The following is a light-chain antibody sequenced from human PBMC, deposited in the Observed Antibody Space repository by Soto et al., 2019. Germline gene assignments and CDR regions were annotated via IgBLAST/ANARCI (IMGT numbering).Light chain of an antibody. CDR3: QQYYSYPYT. V-gene: IGKV1-8*01. Sequence: AIRMTQSPSSFSASTGDRATITCRASQGISSYLAWYQQKPGKAPKLLIYAASTLQSGVPSRFSGSGSGTDFTLTINCLQSEDFATYCCQQYYSYPYTFGQGAKLEIK. CDR2: AAS. CDR1: QGISSY. J-gene: IGKJ2*01.